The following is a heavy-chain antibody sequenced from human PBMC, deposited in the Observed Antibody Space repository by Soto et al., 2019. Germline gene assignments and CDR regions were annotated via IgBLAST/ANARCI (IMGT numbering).Heavy chain of an antibody. Sequence: QVQLVQSGAEVKKPGSSVQVSCKASGGTFSSYAISWVRQAPGQGRAWMGGIIPIFGTATYAQKFQGRVTIAADESTSTAYMELSSPRSADAAVYYCATGTLRASDAFDIWGQGTMVTVSS. J-gene: IGHJ3*02. CDR2: IIPIFGTA. CDR3: ATGTLRASDAFDI. V-gene: IGHV1-69*01. CDR1: GGTFSSYA. D-gene: IGHD5-12*01.